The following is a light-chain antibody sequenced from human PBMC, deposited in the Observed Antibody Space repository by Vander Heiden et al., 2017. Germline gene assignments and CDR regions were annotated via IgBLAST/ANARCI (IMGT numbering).Light chain of an antibody. CDR1: QSVSSY. J-gene: IGKJ2*01. CDR2: DAA. CDR3: QQRSNWPPT. V-gene: IGKV3-11*01. Sequence: DNALTQSPATLSLSPGERATLSCRASQSVSSYLAWYQQKPGQAPRLLIYDAANRATGIPARFSGSGSGTDFTLTISSLVPEDFAVYYCQQRSNWPPTFGQGTKLEIK.